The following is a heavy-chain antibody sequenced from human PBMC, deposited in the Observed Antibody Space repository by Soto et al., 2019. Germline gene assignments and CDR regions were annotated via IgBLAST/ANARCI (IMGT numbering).Heavy chain of an antibody. D-gene: IGHD2-2*01. CDR1: GFTFRSYA. Sequence: PGGSLRLSCAASGFTFRSYAMSWVRQAPGKGLEWVSAIGGSSGSTDYADSVKGQFTISRDNSKNTLFLQMNSLRAEDTAVYYCAKDRSSTSCYAFDYWGQGTLVTVSS. CDR2: IGGSSGST. J-gene: IGHJ4*02. CDR3: AKDRSSTSCYAFDY. V-gene: IGHV3-23*01.